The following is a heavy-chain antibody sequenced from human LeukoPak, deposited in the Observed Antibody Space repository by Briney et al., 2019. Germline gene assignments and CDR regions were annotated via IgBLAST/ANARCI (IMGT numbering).Heavy chain of an antibody. CDR2: ISGSGGST. J-gene: IGHJ6*03. CDR1: RFTFSSYS. V-gene: IGHV3-23*01. Sequence: GGSLRLSCAASRFTFSSYSMSWVRQAPGQGLEWVSAISGSGGSTYYADSVKGRFTISRDNSKNTLYLQMNSLRAEDTAVYYCAKDGCLYHIYPYYMDVWGKGTTVTISS. CDR3: AKDGCLYHIYPYYMDV. D-gene: IGHD3-9*01.